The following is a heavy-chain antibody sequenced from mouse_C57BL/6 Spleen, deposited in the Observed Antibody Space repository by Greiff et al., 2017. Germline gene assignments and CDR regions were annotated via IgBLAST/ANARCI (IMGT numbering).Heavy chain of an antibody. CDR1: GYTFTSYW. CDR2: IYPGSGST. J-gene: IGHJ4*01. CDR3: ARWDGYEDAMDY. D-gene: IGHD2-2*01. V-gene: IGHV1-55*01. Sequence: VQLQQPGAELVKPGASVKMSCKASGYTFTSYWITWVKQRPGQGLEWIGDIYPGSGSTNYNEKFKSTATLTVDTSSSTAYMQLSSLTSEDSAVYYCARWDGYEDAMDYWGQGTSVTVSS.